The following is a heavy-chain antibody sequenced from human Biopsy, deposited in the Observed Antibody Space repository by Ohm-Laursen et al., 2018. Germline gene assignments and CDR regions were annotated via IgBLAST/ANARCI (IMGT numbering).Heavy chain of an antibody. Sequence: SETLSLTCTVSGDSLSSGPDNWSWIRQPPGQGLEYIGFIYSGGNTNYNPSLQSRVTISVDTSKNHFSLRLRSVTPADTAIYCARDRGYYSDRTVPGYFDLWGRGTLVTVSS. J-gene: IGHJ2*01. D-gene: IGHD3-22*01. V-gene: IGHV4-61*03. CDR1: GDSLSSGPDN. CDR2: IYSGGNT. CDR3: ARDRGYYSDRTVPGYFDL.